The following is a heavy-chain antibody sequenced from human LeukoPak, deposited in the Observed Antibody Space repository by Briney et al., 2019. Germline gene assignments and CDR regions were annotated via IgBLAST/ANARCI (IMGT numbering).Heavy chain of an antibody. Sequence: GGSLRLSCAASGFTFSSYSMNWVRQAPGKGLEWVSSISSSSSYIYYADSVKGRFTISRDNAKNSLYLQMNSLRAEDTAVYYCARDPTSYENLIFDYWGQGTLVTVSS. D-gene: IGHD2-2*01. CDR3: ARDPTSYENLIFDY. CDR2: ISSSSSYI. J-gene: IGHJ4*02. CDR1: GFTFSSYS. V-gene: IGHV3-21*01.